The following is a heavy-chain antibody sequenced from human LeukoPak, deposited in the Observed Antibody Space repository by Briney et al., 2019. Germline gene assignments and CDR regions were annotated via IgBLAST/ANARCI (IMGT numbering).Heavy chain of an antibody. D-gene: IGHD6-13*01. CDR2: IIPIFGTA. CDR1: GGTFSSYA. CDR3: AKDRETTASGTFDF. J-gene: IGHJ4*02. Sequence: LVKVSCKASGGTFSSYAISWVRQAPGQGLEWMGGIIPIFGTANSAQKFQGRVTITADESTSTAYMELNSLRAEDTGVYFCAKDRETTASGTFDFRGQGTLVTVSS. V-gene: IGHV1-69*13.